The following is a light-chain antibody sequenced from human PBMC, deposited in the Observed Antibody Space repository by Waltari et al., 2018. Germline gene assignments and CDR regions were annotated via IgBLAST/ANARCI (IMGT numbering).Light chain of an antibody. CDR3: LQDYKYPRT. V-gene: IGKV1-6*02. CDR1: LGIGND. CDR2: AAS. J-gene: IGKJ1*01. Sequence: AIQMTQSPSSLSASVGDRVTISCRAILGIGNDLGWYQQKPGTAPKLLVYAASTLHSGVPSRFSGSGSGTDFTLTISSLQPEDFATYYCLQDYKYPRTFGQGTKVEIK.